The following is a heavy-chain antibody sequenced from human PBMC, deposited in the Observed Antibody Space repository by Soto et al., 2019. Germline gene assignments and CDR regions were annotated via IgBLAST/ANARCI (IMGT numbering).Heavy chain of an antibody. D-gene: IGHD3-22*01. Sequence: SETLSLTCTVSGGSISSYYWSWIRQPPGKGLEWIGYIYYSGSTNYNPSLKSRVTISVDTSKNQFSLKLSSVTAADTAVYYCARVGDYYDSSGYYYLGDNWFDPWGQGTLVTVSS. V-gene: IGHV4-59*01. CDR2: IYYSGST. CDR3: ARVGDYYDSSGYYYLGDNWFDP. CDR1: GGSISSYY. J-gene: IGHJ5*02.